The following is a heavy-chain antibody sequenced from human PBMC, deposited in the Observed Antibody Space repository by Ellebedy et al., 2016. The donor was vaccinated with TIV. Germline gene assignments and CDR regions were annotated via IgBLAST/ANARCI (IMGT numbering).Heavy chain of an antibody. CDR2: RSSYNGKT. CDR3: ARIGGGVSGTSFDV. V-gene: IGHV1-18*04. Sequence: AASVKVSCKASGYTFTSYGISWVRQAPGRGLEWMGWRSSYNGKTNYEQKFQGRVTMTTDTSTSTTYMELRGLRSDDTALYYCARIGGGVSGTSFDVWGQGTIVTVSS. J-gene: IGHJ3*01. D-gene: IGHD3-16*01. CDR1: GYTFTSYG.